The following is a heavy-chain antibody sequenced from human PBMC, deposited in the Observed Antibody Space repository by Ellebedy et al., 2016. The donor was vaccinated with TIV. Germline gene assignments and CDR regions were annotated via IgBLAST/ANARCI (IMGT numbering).Heavy chain of an antibody. CDR2: SDYSGST. J-gene: IGHJ4*02. Sequence: MPSETLSLTCAVYGGSFSDYYWTWIRQYPGKGLEWIGFSDYSGSTNYNASLKGRVEISIDKSTNQFSLKFTSVTAADTAVYFCARGGSTVRGVIGYWGQGTLVTVSS. D-gene: IGHD3-10*01. CDR3: ARGGSTVRGVIGY. CDR1: GGSFSDYY. V-gene: IGHV4-34*09.